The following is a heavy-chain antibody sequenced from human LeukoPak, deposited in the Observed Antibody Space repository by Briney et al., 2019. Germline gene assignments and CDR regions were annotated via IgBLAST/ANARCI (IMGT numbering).Heavy chain of an antibody. CDR1: GGSSSSGDYY. D-gene: IGHD3-22*01. CDR2: IYYSGST. J-gene: IGHJ3*02. V-gene: IGHV4-30-4*08. Sequence: SQTLSRTCTVSGGSSSSGDYYWSWIRQPPGKGLEWIGYIYYSGSTYYNPSLKSRVTISVDTSKNQFSLKLSSVTAAGTAVYYCARAAYYYDSSGYYPDAFDIWGQGTMVTVSS. CDR3: ARAAYYYDSSGYYPDAFDI.